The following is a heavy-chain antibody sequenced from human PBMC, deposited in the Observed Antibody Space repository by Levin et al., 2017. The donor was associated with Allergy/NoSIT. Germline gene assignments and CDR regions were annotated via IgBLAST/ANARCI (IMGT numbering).Heavy chain of an antibody. J-gene: IGHJ4*02. CDR2: IWYDGSNK. CDR1: GFTFSSYG. Sequence: LAGGSLRLSCAASGFTFSSYGMHWVRQAPGKGLEWVAVIWYDGSNKYYADSVKGRFTISRDNSKNTLYLQMNSLRAEDTAVYYCARVEDCGGDCYNFDYWGQGTLVTVSS. CDR3: ARVEDCGGDCYNFDY. D-gene: IGHD2-21*02. V-gene: IGHV3-33*01.